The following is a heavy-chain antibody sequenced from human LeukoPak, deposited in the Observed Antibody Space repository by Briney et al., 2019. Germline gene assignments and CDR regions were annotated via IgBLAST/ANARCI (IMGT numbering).Heavy chain of an antibody. CDR2: INPNSGGT. Sequence: ASVKVSCKASGYTFTCYYMHWVRQAPGQGHEWMGWINPNSGGTNYAQKFQGRVTMTRDTSISTAYMELNRLRSDDTAVYYCARERGNYDILTDYYEGNCFDPWGQGTLVTVSS. CDR1: GYTFTCYY. V-gene: IGHV1-2*02. D-gene: IGHD3-9*01. CDR3: ARERGNYDILTDYYEGNCFDP. J-gene: IGHJ5*02.